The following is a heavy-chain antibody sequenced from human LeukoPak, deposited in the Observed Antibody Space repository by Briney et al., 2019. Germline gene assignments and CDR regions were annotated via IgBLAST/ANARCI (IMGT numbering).Heavy chain of an antibody. CDR1: GYTFTGYL. CDR2: INPNSGGT. CDR3: ASSIVYCSSTSCYFN. V-gene: IGHV1-2*02. Sequence: ASVKVSCKASGYTFTGYLMHWVRQPPGQGLEWMGWINPNSGGTNYAQKFQGRVTMTRDTSISTAYMELSRLRSDDTAVYYCASSIVYCSSTSCYFNWGQGTLVTVSS. D-gene: IGHD2-2*01. J-gene: IGHJ4*02.